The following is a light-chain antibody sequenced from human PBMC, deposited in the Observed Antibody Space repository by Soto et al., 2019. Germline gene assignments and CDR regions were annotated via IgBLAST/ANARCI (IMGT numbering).Light chain of an antibody. Sequence: VVSQSPSTLSVSPGEKATLSCRASQSINSNLAWFQQKPGQAPRLLIYGASTRATCIPARFSASGSGTEFTLTISSLQSEDFAVYICQQYNNWPPWTFGQGTKVDIK. CDR1: QSINSN. CDR3: QQYNNWPPWT. CDR2: GAS. V-gene: IGKV3-15*01. J-gene: IGKJ1*01.